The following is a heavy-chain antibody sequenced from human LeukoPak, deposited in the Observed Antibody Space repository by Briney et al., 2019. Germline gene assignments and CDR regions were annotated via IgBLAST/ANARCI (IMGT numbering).Heavy chain of an antibody. V-gene: IGHV5-51*01. D-gene: IGHD2-2*01. Sequence: GESLKISCKGSGYIFSNYWIAWVRQMPGKGLEWMGVIYPGDSETRYSPSFRGQVTISADKSISTAYLQWSSLKASDTAMYYCARYCSSTSCHRQFDYWGQGTLVTVSS. CDR1: GYIFSNYW. CDR2: IYPGDSET. J-gene: IGHJ4*02. CDR3: ARYCSSTSCHRQFDY.